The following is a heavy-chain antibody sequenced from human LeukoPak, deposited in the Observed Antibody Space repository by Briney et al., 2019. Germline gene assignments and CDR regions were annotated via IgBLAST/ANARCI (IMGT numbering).Heavy chain of an antibody. Sequence: GSLRLSCVGSGFIFSSYGMHWVRQAPGKGLEWVALISYDGSDKYYADSVKGRFTISRDNSKNTLYLQMNSLRAEDTAIYYCAKYRGIPNWGQGTLVTVSS. D-gene: IGHD3-10*01. CDR2: ISYDGSDK. J-gene: IGHJ4*02. V-gene: IGHV3-30*18. CDR3: AKYRGIPN. CDR1: GFIFSSYG.